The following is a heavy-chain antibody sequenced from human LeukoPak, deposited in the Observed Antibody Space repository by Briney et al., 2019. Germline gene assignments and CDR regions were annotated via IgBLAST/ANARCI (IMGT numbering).Heavy chain of an antibody. CDR2: IHSSGST. D-gene: IGHD1-26*01. V-gene: IGHV4-4*09. J-gene: IGHJ4*02. CDR3: ARLGSYSDY. CDR1: DGSIRSYC. Sequence: PSETLSLTCTVSDGSIRSYCGSWIRQPPGKGLEWIGYIHSSGSTHYNPSLKSRVTTSLDTSKNQFSLKLSSVTAADTAVYYCARLGSYSDYWGQGTLVTVSS.